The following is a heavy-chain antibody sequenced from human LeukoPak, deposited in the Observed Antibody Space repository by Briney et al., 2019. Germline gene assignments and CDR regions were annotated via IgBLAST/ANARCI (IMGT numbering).Heavy chain of an antibody. CDR2: ISISSSYI. Sequence: PGGSLRLSCAASGFTFISYSMNWVRQAPGKGLECTLSISISSSYIYYADSMKGRFTISRDNAKNSLYLQMNSLRAEDTAVYYCARDRVTGGRSITIFGVVITLWGQGTLVTVSS. J-gene: IGHJ4*02. D-gene: IGHD3-3*01. CDR1: GFTFISYS. V-gene: IGHV3-21*01. CDR3: ARDRVTGGRSITIFGVVITL.